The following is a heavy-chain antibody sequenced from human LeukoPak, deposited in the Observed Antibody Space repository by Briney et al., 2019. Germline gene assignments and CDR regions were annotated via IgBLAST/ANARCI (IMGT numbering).Heavy chain of an antibody. Sequence: GGSLRLSCVASGFTFSTYSMSWVRQAPGKGLEWVSGISPTGGATYYADSVKGRFTISRDNSKNTLFLQMNSLRAEDTAVYYCAKAGPCYFDYWGQGTLVTVSS. V-gene: IGHV3-23*01. CDR1: GFTFSTYS. CDR2: ISPTGGAT. J-gene: IGHJ4*02. CDR3: AKAGPCYFDY.